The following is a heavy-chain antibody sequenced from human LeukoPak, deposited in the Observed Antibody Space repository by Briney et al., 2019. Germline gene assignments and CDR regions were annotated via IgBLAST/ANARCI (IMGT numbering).Heavy chain of an antibody. D-gene: IGHD3-3*01. Sequence: SETLSLTCTVSGGSISSGSYYWSWIRQPAGKGLEWIGRIYTSGSTNYNPSLKSRVTISVDTSKNQFSLKLTSVTAADTALYYCARDPYYDFWSGDYSHAFDIWGQGTMVTVSS. J-gene: IGHJ3*02. CDR2: IYTSGST. V-gene: IGHV4-61*02. CDR1: GGSISSGSYY. CDR3: ARDPYYDFWSGDYSHAFDI.